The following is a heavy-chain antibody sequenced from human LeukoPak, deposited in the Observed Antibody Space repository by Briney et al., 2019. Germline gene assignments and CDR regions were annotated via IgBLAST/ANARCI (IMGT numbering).Heavy chain of an antibody. J-gene: IGHJ4*02. V-gene: IGHV4-59*01. CDR1: GGSISSYY. D-gene: IGHD3-16*02. CDR2: IYYSGST. CDR3: ARVTSRYDYVWGSYRYFDY. Sequence: SETLSLTCTVSGGSISSYYWSWIRQPPGKGLEWIGYIYYSGSTNYNPSLKSRVTISVDTSKNQFSLKLSSVTAADTAVYYCARVTSRYDYVWGSYRYFDYWGQGTLVTVSS.